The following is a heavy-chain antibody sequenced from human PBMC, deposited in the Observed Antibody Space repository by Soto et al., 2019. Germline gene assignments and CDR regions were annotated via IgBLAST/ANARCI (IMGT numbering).Heavy chain of an antibody. Sequence: SQTLSLTCVISGDSVSSNSAAWNWIRQSPSRGLEWLARTYYTSKWYNDYAVSVKSRITINADTSKNQFSLQLNSVTPEDTAVYYCARMSIMGSYSHFDYWGQGTLVTVSS. J-gene: IGHJ4*01. D-gene: IGHD1-26*01. CDR3: ARMSIMGSYSHFDY. V-gene: IGHV6-1*01. CDR1: GDSVSSNSAA. CDR2: TYYTSKWYN.